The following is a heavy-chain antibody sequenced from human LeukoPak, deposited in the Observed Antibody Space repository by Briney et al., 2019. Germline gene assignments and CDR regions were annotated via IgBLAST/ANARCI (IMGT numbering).Heavy chain of an antibody. D-gene: IGHD2-15*01. CDR2: INPNSGGT. J-gene: IGHJ3*02. Sequence: ASVTVSFKASGYTFTGYYMHWVRQAPGQGLEWMGWINPNSGGTNYAQKFQGWVTMTRDTCISTAYMELSRLRSDDTAVYYCARGGYCSGGSCYFFFDIWGQGTMVTVSS. CDR1: GYTFTGYY. V-gene: IGHV1-2*04. CDR3: ARGGYCSGGSCYFFFDI.